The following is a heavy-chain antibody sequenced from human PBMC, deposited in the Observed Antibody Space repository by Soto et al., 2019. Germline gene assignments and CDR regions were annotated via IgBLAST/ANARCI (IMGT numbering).Heavy chain of an antibody. J-gene: IGHJ6*02. CDR2: ISYDGSNK. CDR1: GFTFSSYG. V-gene: IGHV3-30*18. CDR3: AKGRVGTTNYYYYGMDV. Sequence: GGSLRLACAASGFTFSSYGMHWVRQAPGKGLEWVAVISYDGSNKYYADSVKGRFTISRDNSKNTLYLQMNSLRAEDTAVYYCAKGRVGTTNYYYYGMDVWGQGTTVTVSS. D-gene: IGHD4-17*01.